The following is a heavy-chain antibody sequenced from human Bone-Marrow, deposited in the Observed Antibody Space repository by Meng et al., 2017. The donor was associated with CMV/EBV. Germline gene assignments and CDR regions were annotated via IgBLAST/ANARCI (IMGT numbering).Heavy chain of an antibody. D-gene: IGHD3-3*01. Sequence: GESLKISCAASGFTFSDYYMSWIRQAPGKGLEWVSYISSSGSTIYYADSVKGRFTISRDNAKNSLYLQMNSLRAEDTAVYYCARETYDFWSGYHYYYGMDVWGQGTTVTVSS. CDR3: ARETYDFWSGYHYYYGMDV. J-gene: IGHJ6*02. CDR1: GFTFSDYY. CDR2: ISSSGSTI. V-gene: IGHV3-11*04.